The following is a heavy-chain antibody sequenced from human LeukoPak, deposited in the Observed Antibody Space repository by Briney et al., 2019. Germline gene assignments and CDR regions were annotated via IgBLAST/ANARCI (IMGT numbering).Heavy chain of an antibody. CDR3: AGSLKFITMIPHY. Sequence: ASVKVSCKASGGTFSSYAISWVRQAPGQGLEWMGGIIPIFGTANYALKFQGRVTITADESTSTAYMELSSLRSEDTAVFYCAGSLKFITMIPHYWGQGTLVTVSS. D-gene: IGHD3-22*01. CDR1: GGTFSSYA. V-gene: IGHV1-69*01. J-gene: IGHJ4*02. CDR2: IIPIFGTA.